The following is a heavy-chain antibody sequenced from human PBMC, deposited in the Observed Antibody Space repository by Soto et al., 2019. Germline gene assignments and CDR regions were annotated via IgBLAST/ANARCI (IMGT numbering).Heavy chain of an antibody. CDR1: GFPFSSYA. CDR3: ASTPWNYGENRYFDY. D-gene: IGHD1-7*01. J-gene: IGHJ4*02. CDR2: ISGNGYDT. Sequence: GSLRLSCAASGFPFSSYAMSWVRQAPGKGLEWVSTISGNGYDTYDADSVKGRFTISRDYSKNTLFLQMNSLRVEDTAIYYCASTPWNYGENRYFDYWGQGTLVTVSS. V-gene: IGHV3-23*01.